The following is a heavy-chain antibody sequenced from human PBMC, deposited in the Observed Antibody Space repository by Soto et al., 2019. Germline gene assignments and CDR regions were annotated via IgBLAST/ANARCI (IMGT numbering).Heavy chain of an antibody. D-gene: IGHD3-10*01. Sequence: PSETLSLTCTVSGGSVSSGSYYWSWIRQPPGKGLEWIGYIYNSGSTNYNPSLKSRVTISVDTSKNHFSLRMSSVTAADTAVYYCARESDSGSYYLDYRARGTLVTVSS. J-gene: IGHJ4*02. CDR2: IYNSGST. V-gene: IGHV4-61*03. CDR1: GGSVSSGSYY. CDR3: ARESDSGSYYLDY.